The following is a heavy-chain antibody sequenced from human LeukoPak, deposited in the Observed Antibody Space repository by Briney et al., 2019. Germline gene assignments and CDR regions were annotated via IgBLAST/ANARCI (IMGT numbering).Heavy chain of an antibody. CDR2: IRYDGSNK. CDR3: ARDSSGYFGYYYYYYMDV. CDR1: GFTFSSYG. D-gene: IGHD3-22*01. Sequence: GGSLRLSCAASGFTFSSYGMHWVRQAPGKGLEWVAFIRYDGSNKYYADSVKGRFTISRDNSKNSLYLQMNSLRAEDTALYYCARDSSGYFGYYYYYYMDVWGKGTTVTVSS. V-gene: IGHV3-30*02. J-gene: IGHJ6*03.